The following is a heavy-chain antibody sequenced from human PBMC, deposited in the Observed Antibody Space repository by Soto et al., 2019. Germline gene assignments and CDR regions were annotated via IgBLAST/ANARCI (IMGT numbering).Heavy chain of an antibody. V-gene: IGHV4-39*01. D-gene: IGHD2-15*01. CDR3: ARQNDIVVVVAATHNWFDP. CDR1: GGSISSSSYY. CDR2: IYYSGST. Sequence: SETLSLTCTVSGGSISSSSYYWGWIRQPPGKGLEWIGSIYYSGSTYYNPSLKSRVTISVDTSKNQFSLKLSSVTAADTVVYYCARQNDIVVVVAATHNWFDPWGQGTLVTVSS. J-gene: IGHJ5*02.